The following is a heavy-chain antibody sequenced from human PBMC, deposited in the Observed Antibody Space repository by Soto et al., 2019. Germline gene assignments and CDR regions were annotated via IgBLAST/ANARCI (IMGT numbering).Heavy chain of an antibody. CDR2: IYSGGST. CDR1: GFTVSSNY. D-gene: IGHD3-10*01. J-gene: IGHJ6*02. V-gene: IGHV3-53*01. CDR3: ARDRRGIAGSGNYYYYGMDV. Sequence: GGSLRLSCAASGFTVSSNYMSWVRQAPGKGLEWVSVIYSGGSTYYADSVKGRFTISRDNSKNTLYLQMNSLRAEDTAVYYCARDRRGIAGSGNYYYYGMDVWGQGTTVTVSS.